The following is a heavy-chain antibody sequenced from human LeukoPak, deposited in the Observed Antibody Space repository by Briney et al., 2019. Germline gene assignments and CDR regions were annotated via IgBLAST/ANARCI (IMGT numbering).Heavy chain of an antibody. J-gene: IGHJ4*02. D-gene: IGHD6-19*01. CDR3: ARWLYNSGWAIDY. Sequence: GGSLRLSCAASGFTFSSYNMNWVRQAPGKGLEWDSSITSSSTYIYYADSVRGRFTISRDNAKNSLYLQMNSLRAEDTAVYFCARWLYNSGWAIDYWGQGTLVTVSS. CDR1: GFTFSSYN. V-gene: IGHV3-21*01. CDR2: ITSSSTYI.